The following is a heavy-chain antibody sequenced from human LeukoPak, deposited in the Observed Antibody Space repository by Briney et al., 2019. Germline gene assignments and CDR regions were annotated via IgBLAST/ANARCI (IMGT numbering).Heavy chain of an antibody. CDR3: ASVPYSSSWYHYYMDV. CDR1: GGTFSSYA. J-gene: IGHJ6*03. V-gene: IGHV1-69*06. D-gene: IGHD6-13*01. CDR2: IIPIFGTA. Sequence: GASVKVSCKASGGTFSSYAISWVRQAPGQGLEWMGGIIPIFGTANYAQKFQGRVTITADKSTSTAYMELSSLRSEDTAVYYCASVPYSSSWYHYYMDVWGKGTTVTVSS.